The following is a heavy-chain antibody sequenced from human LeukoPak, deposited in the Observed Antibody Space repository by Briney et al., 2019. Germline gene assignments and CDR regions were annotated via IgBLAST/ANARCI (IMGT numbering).Heavy chain of an antibody. V-gene: IGHV3-21*01. J-gene: IGHJ3*02. CDR3: ARDPSDFWSGSVGAFDI. CDR2: ISSSSSYI. Sequence: GGSLRLSCAASGFTFSSYSMNWVRQAPGKGLEWVSSISSSSSYIYYADSVKGRFTISRDNAKNSLYLQMNSLRAEDTAVYYCARDPSDFWSGSVGAFDIWGQGTMVTVSS. CDR1: GFTFSSYS. D-gene: IGHD3-3*01.